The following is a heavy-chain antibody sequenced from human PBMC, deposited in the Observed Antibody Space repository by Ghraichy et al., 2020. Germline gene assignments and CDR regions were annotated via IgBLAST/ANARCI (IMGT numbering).Heavy chain of an antibody. Sequence: ASVXVSCEASGYTFTGFYMHWVRQAPGQGLEWMGWINPNSGGTNYAQKFQGRVTMTRDTSISTAYMELRRLRSDDTAVYYFARADYDILTGYYNWGQGTLVTVSS. CDR3: ARADYDILTGYYN. V-gene: IGHV1-2*02. J-gene: IGHJ4*02. CDR1: GYTFTGFY. D-gene: IGHD3-9*01. CDR2: INPNSGGT.